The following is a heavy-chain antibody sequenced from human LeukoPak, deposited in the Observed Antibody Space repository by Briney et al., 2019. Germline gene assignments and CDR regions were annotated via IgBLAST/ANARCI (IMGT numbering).Heavy chain of an antibody. Sequence: GGSLRLSCAVSGITLSSYAMSWVRQAPGKGLEWVSAISGSGGSTYYADSVKGRFTISRDNSKNTLYLQMNSLRAEDTAVYYCAKDKGFWSGYSGGYFDHWGQGTLVTVSS. CDR1: GITLSSYA. CDR2: ISGSGGST. J-gene: IGHJ4*02. CDR3: AKDKGFWSGYSGGYFDH. V-gene: IGHV3-23*01. D-gene: IGHD3-3*01.